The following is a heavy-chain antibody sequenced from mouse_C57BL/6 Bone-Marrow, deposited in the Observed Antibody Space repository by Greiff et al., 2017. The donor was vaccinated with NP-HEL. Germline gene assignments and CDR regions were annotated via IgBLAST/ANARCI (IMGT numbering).Heavy chain of an antibody. CDR3: ARRVYDGYLWYFDV. D-gene: IGHD2-3*01. Sequence: EVKLQESGPELVKPGASVKISCKASGYSFTGYYMNWVKQSPEKSLEWIGEINPSTGGTTYNQKFKAKATLTVDKSSSTAYMQLKSLTSEDSAVYYCARRVYDGYLWYFDVWGTGTTVTVSS. CDR2: INPSTGGT. J-gene: IGHJ1*03. V-gene: IGHV1-42*01. CDR1: GYSFTGYY.